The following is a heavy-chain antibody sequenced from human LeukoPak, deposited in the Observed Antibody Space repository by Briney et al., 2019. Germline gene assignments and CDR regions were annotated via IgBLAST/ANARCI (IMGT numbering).Heavy chain of an antibody. J-gene: IGHJ5*02. Sequence: PSETLSLTCIVSGDSISSSSYYWAWIRQPPGKGLEWIGSISNSGSTYYNPSLKNRMTISVDTSRNQFSLRLSSVTAADTAVYSCAGHRYCHPGNCYSGDGWFDPWGQGTLVTVSS. CDR2: ISNSGST. CDR1: GDSISSSSYY. V-gene: IGHV4-39*01. CDR3: AGHRYCHPGNCYSGDGWFDP. D-gene: IGHD2-15*01.